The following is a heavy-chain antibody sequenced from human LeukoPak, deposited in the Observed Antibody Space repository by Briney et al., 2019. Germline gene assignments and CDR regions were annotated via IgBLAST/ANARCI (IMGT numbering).Heavy chain of an antibody. D-gene: IGHD6-6*01. CDR1: GYSISSGYY. CDR3: ATQLEYSSSFEV. J-gene: IGHJ2*01. CDR2: IYHSGST. Sequence: PSETLSLTCTVSGYSISSGYYWGWIRQPPGKGLEWIGSIYHSGSTYYNPSLKSRVTISVETSKNQFSLKLSSVTAADTAVYYCATQLEYSSSFEVWGRGTPVTVSS. V-gene: IGHV4-38-2*02.